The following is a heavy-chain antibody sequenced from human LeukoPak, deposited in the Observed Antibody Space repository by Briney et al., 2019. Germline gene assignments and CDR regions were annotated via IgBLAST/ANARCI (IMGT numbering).Heavy chain of an antibody. CDR1: GGSISSSSYY. J-gene: IGHJ3*02. CDR3: TRHSRSAYTGYENAFDI. D-gene: IGHD5-12*01. CDR2: IYYSGST. V-gene: IGHV4-39*01. Sequence: SETLSLTCTVSGGSISSSSYYWGWIRQPPGKGLEWIGNIYYSGSTYFHPSLKSRVTISVDTSKNQFSLKLNSVTAADTGIYYCTRHSRSAYTGYENAFDIWGQGTMVTVSS.